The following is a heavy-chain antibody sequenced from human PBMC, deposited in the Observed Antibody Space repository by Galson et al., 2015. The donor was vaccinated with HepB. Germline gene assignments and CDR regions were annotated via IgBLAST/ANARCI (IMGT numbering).Heavy chain of an antibody. CDR3: ASNYDPLSPYYYGLDV. J-gene: IGHJ6*02. CDR2: ISYAGRDE. V-gene: IGHV3-30*04. CDR1: GFTFSHYT. D-gene: IGHD3-3*01. Sequence: SLRLSCAASGFTFSHYTMFWVRQAPGRGLEWVALISYAGRDEYYGDSVKGRFTISRDNSKDTLYLQMTGLRPEDTGVYYCASNYDPLSPYYYGLDVWGQGTTVIVSS.